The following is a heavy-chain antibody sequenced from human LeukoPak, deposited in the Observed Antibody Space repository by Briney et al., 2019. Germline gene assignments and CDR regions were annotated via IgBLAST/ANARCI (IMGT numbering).Heavy chain of an antibody. CDR1: GYTFTSYA. D-gene: IGHD3-9*01. CDR3: ARDRPYDILTGPLFDY. J-gene: IGHJ4*02. V-gene: IGHV7-4-1*02. Sequence: GASVKVSYKASGYTFTSYAMNWVRQAPGQGLEWMGWINTNTGNPTYAQGFTGRFVFSLDTSVSTAYLQISSLKAEDTAVYYCARDRPYDILTGPLFDYWGQGTLVTVSS. CDR2: INTNTGNP.